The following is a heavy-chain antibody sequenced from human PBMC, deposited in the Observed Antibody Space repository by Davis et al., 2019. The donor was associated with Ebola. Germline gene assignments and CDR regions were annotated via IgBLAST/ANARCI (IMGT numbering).Heavy chain of an antibody. Sequence: PSETLSLTCTVSGGSISSSSYYWGWIRQPPGKGLEWIGSIYHSGSTYYNPSLKSRVTISVDTSKNQFSLKLSSVTAADTAVYYCARDLEGSFWSGYYGDWGQGTLVTVSS. J-gene: IGHJ4*02. CDR3: ARDLEGSFWSGYYGD. D-gene: IGHD3-3*01. V-gene: IGHV4-39*07. CDR1: GGSISSSSYY. CDR2: IYHSGST.